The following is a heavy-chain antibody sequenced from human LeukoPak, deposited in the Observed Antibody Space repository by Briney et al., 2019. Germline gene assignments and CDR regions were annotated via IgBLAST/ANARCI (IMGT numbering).Heavy chain of an antibody. J-gene: IGHJ6*03. D-gene: IGHD2-2*01. Sequence: SETLSLTCTVSGGSISSGDYYWSWIRQPPGKGLEWIVYIYYSGSTYCNPSLKSRVTISVDTSKNQFSLKLSSVTAADTAVYYCARDVGCSSTSCYRPYYYYYMDVWGKGTTVTVSS. V-gene: IGHV4-30-4*08. CDR1: GGSISSGDYY. CDR3: ARDVGCSSTSCYRPYYYYYMDV. CDR2: IYYSGST.